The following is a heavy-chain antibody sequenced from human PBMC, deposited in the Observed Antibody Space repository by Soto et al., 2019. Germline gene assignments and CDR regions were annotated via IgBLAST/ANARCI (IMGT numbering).Heavy chain of an antibody. D-gene: IGHD2-8*01. CDR1: GYTCTKYG. V-gene: IGHV1-18*01. CDR3: ARDLNIVLKGLRYYFDY. CDR2: SSGYNGNT. J-gene: IGHJ4*02. Sequence: QVQLVQSGAEVKKPGASVKVSCKASGYTCTKYGFTWVRQAPGQGLEWMGWSSGYNGNTNYAQKFQDRVTMTTDTSTSTAYMELSSLRSDDPAVYYCARDLNIVLKGLRYYFDYWGQGTLVTFS.